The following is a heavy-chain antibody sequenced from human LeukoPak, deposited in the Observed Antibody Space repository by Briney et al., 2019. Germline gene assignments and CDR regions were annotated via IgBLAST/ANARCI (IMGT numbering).Heavy chain of an antibody. J-gene: IGHJ4*02. CDR1: GFTFNTYT. V-gene: IGHV3-23*01. Sequence: GGSLRLSCAASGFTFNTYTMSWVRQAPGKGLDWVSGIRGGGGTTYYADSVKGRFTISRDNSKNTLYLQMNSLRADDTAMYYCARHAGVGSTSPLDYWGQGTLVTVSS. CDR2: IRGGGGTT. CDR3: ARHAGVGSTSPLDY. D-gene: IGHD2-2*01.